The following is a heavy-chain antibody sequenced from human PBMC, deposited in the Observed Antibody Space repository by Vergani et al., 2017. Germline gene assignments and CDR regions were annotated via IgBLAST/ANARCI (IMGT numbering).Heavy chain of an antibody. CDR3: ARGSESGPVGGVKKSIRARRFDY. Sequence: QLQLQQWGAGLLKPSETLSLTCAVYGGSFSGYYWSWIRQPPGKGLEWIGEINHSGSTNYNPSLKSRVTISVDTSKNQFSLKLSSVTAADTAVYYCARGSESGPVGGVKKSIRARRFDYWGQGTLVTVSS. CDR1: GGSFSGYY. J-gene: IGHJ4*02. CDR2: INHSGST. V-gene: IGHV4-34*01. D-gene: IGHD3-16*01.